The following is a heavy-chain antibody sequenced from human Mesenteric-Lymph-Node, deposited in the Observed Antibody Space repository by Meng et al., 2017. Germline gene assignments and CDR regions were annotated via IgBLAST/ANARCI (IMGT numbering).Heavy chain of an antibody. Sequence: SGPTLVKPTQTLTLTCTFSGFSLSTSGMCVSWVRQPPGKALEWLALIDWDDDKYYSTSLKTRLTISKDTSKNQVVLTMTNMDPVDTATYYCARIRTRYDYVWGSYRYFDYWGQGTLVTVSS. D-gene: IGHD3-16*02. CDR1: GFSLSTSGMC. CDR3: ARIRTRYDYVWGSYRYFDY. J-gene: IGHJ4*02. CDR2: IDWDDDK. V-gene: IGHV2-70*20.